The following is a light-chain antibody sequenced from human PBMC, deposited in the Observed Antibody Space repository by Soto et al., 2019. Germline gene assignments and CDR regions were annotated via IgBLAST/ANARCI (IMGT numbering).Light chain of an antibody. CDR3: AAWDDSLGADV. J-gene: IGLJ1*01. Sequence: QSVLTPPPSASATPGQRDTISCSGSNSNIGTNTVNGYQPLTGTAPRLLIYTNNQRPSGVPQRFSGSKTGTSASLAIGGLQSEDGADYYCAAWDDSLGADVFGTGTKVTVL. V-gene: IGLV1-44*01. CDR2: TNN. CDR1: NSNIGTNT.